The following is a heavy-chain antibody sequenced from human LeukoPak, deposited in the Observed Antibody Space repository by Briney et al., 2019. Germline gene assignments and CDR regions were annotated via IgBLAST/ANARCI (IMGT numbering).Heavy chain of an antibody. CDR1: GGSNSSYY. J-gene: IGHJ4*02. Sequence: SETLSLTCTVSGGSNSSYYWSWIRQPPGEGLEWIGYIYYSGSTNYNPSLKSRVTMSVDTSKNQFSLNLSSVTAADTAVYYCARGGSSSSLNHFDYWGQGTLVTVSS. CDR3: ARGGSSSSLNHFDY. CDR2: IYYSGST. D-gene: IGHD6-13*01. V-gene: IGHV4-59*01.